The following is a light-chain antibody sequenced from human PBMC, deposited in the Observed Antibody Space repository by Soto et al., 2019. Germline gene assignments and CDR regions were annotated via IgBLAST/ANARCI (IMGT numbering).Light chain of an antibody. CDR2: EVG. CDR1: SSDVGSYNY. J-gene: IGLJ1*01. V-gene: IGLV2-14*01. Sequence: QSALTQPASVSGSPGQSITVSCTGTSSDVGSYNYVSWYQQHPGNAPQVIIYEVGNRPAGVSNRCSGSKSGNTPSLTISGLQAEDEASYYCSSYTSSGPVFGTGTKLTVL. CDR3: SSYTSSGPV.